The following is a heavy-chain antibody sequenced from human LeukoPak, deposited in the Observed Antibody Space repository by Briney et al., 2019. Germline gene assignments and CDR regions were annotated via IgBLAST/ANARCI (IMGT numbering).Heavy chain of an antibody. D-gene: IGHD3-9*01. J-gene: IGHJ5*02. CDR1: GYTFTGYY. CDR3: AREAGSRYFDWLLNWFDP. V-gene: IGHV1-2*02. CDR2: IKPNSGDT. Sequence: ASVKVSCKASGYTFTGYYIHWVRQAPGQGLEWMGWIKPNSGDTNYAQKFQGRVTMTRDTSISTAYMELSRLRSDDTAVYYCAREAGSRYFDWLLNWFDPWGQGTLVTVSS.